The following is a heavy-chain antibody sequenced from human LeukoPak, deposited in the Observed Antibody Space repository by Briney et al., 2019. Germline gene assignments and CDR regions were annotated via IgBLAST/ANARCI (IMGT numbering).Heavy chain of an antibody. Sequence: GGSLRLSCAASGFTFSDYAMNWVRQAPGKGLEWLSYISTSSTTIYYADSVKGRFTISRDNAKNSLYLQMNSLRDEDTAVYYCAREYYSGTYSPGYWGQGTLVTVSS. J-gene: IGHJ4*02. V-gene: IGHV3-48*02. CDR3: AREYYSGTYSPGY. CDR1: GFTFSDYA. D-gene: IGHD1-26*01. CDR2: ISTSSTTI.